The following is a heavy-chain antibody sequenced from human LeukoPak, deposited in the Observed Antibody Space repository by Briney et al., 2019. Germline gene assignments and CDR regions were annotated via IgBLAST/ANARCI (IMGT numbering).Heavy chain of an antibody. CDR3: ARRKGHYYGSGTPHNWFDP. CDR2: IYYSGST. CDR1: GGSISSYY. J-gene: IGHJ5*02. V-gene: IGHV4-59*12. D-gene: IGHD3-10*01. Sequence: PSETLSLTCTVSGGSISSYYWSWIRQPPGKGLEWIGYIYYSGSTNYKPSVKSRVTISVDTSKNQFSLKLSSVTAADTAVYYCARRKGHYYGSGTPHNWFDPWGQGTLVTVSS.